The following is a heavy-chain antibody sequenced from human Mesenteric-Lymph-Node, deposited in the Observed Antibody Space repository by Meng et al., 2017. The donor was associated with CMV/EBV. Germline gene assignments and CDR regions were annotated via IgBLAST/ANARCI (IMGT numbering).Heavy chain of an antibody. CDR3: ARSNDFWSGHNWFDP. D-gene: IGHD3-3*01. CDR2: IYYSGST. J-gene: IGHJ5*02. V-gene: IGHV4-39*01. Sequence: SGGSISSSSYYRGWIRQPPGKGLEWIGSIYYSGSTYYNPSLKSRVTISVDTSKNQFSLKLSSVTAADTAVYYCARSNDFWSGHNWFDPWGQGTLVTVSS. CDR1: GGSISSSSYY.